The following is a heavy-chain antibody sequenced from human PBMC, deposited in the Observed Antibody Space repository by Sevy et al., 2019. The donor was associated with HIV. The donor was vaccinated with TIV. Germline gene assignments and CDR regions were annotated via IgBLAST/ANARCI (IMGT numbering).Heavy chain of an antibody. V-gene: IGHV1-24*01. D-gene: IGHD3-10*01. CDR3: ATPGEGYTYYYGSGSYYNYYY. Sequence: ASVKVSCKVSGYTLTELSMHWVRQAPGKGLEWMGGFDPEEGKTINAQKFQGRVTMTEDTSTDTAYMELSSLRSEDTAVYHCATPGEGYTYYYGSGSYYNYYYWGQGTLVTVSS. CDR1: GYTLTELS. J-gene: IGHJ4*02. CDR2: FDPEEGKT.